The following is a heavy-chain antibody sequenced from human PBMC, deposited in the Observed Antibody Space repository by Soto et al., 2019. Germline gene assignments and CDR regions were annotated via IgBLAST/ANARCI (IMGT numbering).Heavy chain of an antibody. CDR1: GYTFTSYA. V-gene: IGHV1-3*01. J-gene: IGHJ5*02. CDR3: ARATTVINNWFDP. Sequence: GASVKVSCKASGYTFTSYAMHWVRQAPGQRLEWMGWINAGNGNTKYSQKFQGRVTITRDTSASTAYMELSSLRSEDTAVYYCARATTVINNWFDPWGQGTLVTVSS. D-gene: IGHD4-4*01. CDR2: INAGNGNT.